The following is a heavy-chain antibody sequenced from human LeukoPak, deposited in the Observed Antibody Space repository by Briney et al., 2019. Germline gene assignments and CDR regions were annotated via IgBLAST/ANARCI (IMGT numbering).Heavy chain of an antibody. Sequence: PGGSLRLSCAASGFTFSSYAMNWVRQAPGKGLEWGSGISGSGGSTYYADSVKGRFTISRDNSKNTLYLQMNSLRAENTALYYCAESFNDILTGYRRWGQGTLVAVSS. CDR2: ISGSGGST. V-gene: IGHV3-23*01. CDR3: AESFNDILTGYRR. D-gene: IGHD3-9*01. J-gene: IGHJ4*02. CDR1: GFTFSSYA.